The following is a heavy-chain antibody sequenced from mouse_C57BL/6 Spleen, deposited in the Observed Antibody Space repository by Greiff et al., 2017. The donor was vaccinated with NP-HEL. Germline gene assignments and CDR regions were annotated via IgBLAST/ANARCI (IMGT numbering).Heavy chain of an antibody. CDR3: ARSLNGDRVY. Sequence: VQLQESGAELVKPGASVKISCKASGYAFSSYWMNWVKQRPGKGLEWIGQIYPGDGDTNYNGKFKGKATLTADKSSSTAYIQLHSLTSYDSTVYFYARSLNGDRVYWGQGTTLTVSS. V-gene: IGHV1-80*01. J-gene: IGHJ2*01. D-gene: IGHD3-3*01. CDR1: GYAFSSYW. CDR2: IYPGDGDT.